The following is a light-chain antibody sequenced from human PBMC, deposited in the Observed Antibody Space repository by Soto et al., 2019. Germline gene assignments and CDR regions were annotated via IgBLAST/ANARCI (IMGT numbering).Light chain of an antibody. CDR1: RGISSY. CDR2: AAS. V-gene: IGKV1-9*01. Sequence: DIPLTQPPSFLSASVGDRVTITCRASRGISSYLAWYQQKPGKAPKLLIYAASTLQTGVPSRFSGSGSGTEFTLTISSLQPEDFATYYCQQLNSYLITCGQGTRL. J-gene: IGKJ5*01. CDR3: QQLNSYLIT.